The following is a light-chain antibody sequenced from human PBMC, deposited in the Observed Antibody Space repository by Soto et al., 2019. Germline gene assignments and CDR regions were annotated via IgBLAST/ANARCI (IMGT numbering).Light chain of an antibody. V-gene: IGLV1-40*01. CDR3: QSYASSLSGFVV. Sequence: QSVLTQPPSVSGAPVQRVTISCTGSSSNIGAGYDVHWYQQLPGTAPKLLIYGNSNRPSGVPDRFSGSKSGTSASLAITGRQAEDEADYYCQSYASSLSGFVVFGGGTQLTVL. CDR2: GNS. J-gene: IGLJ2*01. CDR1: SSNIGAGYD.